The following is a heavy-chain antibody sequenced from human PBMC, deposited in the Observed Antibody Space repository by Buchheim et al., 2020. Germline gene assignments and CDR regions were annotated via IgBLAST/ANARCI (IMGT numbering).Heavy chain of an antibody. J-gene: IGHJ5*02. CDR1: GFTFSDYW. Sequence: EVQVVESGGGLVQPGGSLRLSCAASGFTFSDYWMSWVRQAPGKGLEWVANIIHDGSEKYYVDSVKGRFTISRANARHILYLQMNSLRVEDTAVYYCAVTNWFNPWGQGTL. CDR2: IIHDGSEK. V-gene: IGHV3-7*01. D-gene: IGHD4-17*01. CDR3: AVTNWFNP.